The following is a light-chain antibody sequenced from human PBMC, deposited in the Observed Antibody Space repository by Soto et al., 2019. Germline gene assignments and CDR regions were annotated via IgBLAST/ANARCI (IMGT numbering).Light chain of an antibody. J-gene: IGKJ1*01. CDR2: DAS. CDR1: QSISNW. V-gene: IGKV1-5*01. Sequence: DIQMTQYPSSLSASVGDRVTITCRASQSISNWLAWYQQKPGQAPKLLIYDASTLESGVPSRFSGGGFGTDFTLTISSLQPDYFATYDCQQYSRYSTFGQGTKVEMK. CDR3: QQYSRYST.